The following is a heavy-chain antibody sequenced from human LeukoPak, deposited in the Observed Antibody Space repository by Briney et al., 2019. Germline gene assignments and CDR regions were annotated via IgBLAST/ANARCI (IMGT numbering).Heavy chain of an antibody. Sequence: PGESLRLSCAASGFTFSYAWMSWVRQTPGKGLEWVGRIKSQRDGGTADSAAPVKGRFTISRHDSRDTVYLQMNSLKAEDTAVYSCTTDLGSGSLFDYWGQGILVTVSS. CDR1: GFTFSYAW. V-gene: IGHV3-15*01. CDR3: TTDLGSGSLFDY. D-gene: IGHD1-26*01. CDR2: IKSQRDGGTA. J-gene: IGHJ4*02.